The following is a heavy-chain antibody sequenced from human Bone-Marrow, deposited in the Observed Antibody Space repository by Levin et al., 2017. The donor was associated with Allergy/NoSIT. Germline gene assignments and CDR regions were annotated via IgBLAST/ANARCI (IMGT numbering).Heavy chain of an antibody. Sequence: LSLTCAASEFPVTTNYLTWVRQAPGKGLEWVSVLYSGGRTYYADSAKGRFTISRDDSKNILYLHMTSLRVDDTAVYFCARATPGTTSPDYWGQGILVSVSS. J-gene: IGHJ4*02. CDR3: ARATPGTTSPDY. V-gene: IGHV3-53*01. CDR2: LYSGGRT. CDR1: EFPVTTNY. D-gene: IGHD1-7*01.